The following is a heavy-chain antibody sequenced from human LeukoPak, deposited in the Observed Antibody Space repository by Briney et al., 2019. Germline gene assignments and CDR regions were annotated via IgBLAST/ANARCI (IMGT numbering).Heavy chain of an antibody. V-gene: IGHV4-39*01. CDR2: IYYSGST. CDR1: GGSISSSSYY. CDR3: ARRIAVAGRPFDY. J-gene: IGHJ4*02. Sequence: SETLSLTCTVSGGSISSSSYYWGWIRQPPGKGLEWIGSIYYSGSTYYHPSLKSRVTISVDTSKNQFSLKLSSVTAADTAVYYCARRIAVAGRPFDYWGQGTLVTVSS. D-gene: IGHD6-19*01.